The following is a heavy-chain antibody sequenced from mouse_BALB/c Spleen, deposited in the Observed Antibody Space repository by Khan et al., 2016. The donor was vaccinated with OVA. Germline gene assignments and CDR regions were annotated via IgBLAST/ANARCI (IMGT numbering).Heavy chain of an antibody. CDR3: ARRTGTWFAY. J-gene: IGHJ3*01. D-gene: IGHD4-1*01. Sequence: QLEESGPGLVKHSQSLSLTCTVTGYSITSDYAWNWIRQFPGNKLEWMGYISYSGSTSYNPSLKSRISITRDTSKNQFFLQLNSVTTEDTATYYCARRTGTWFAYWGQGTLVTVSA. CDR1: GYSITSDYA. CDR2: ISYSGST. V-gene: IGHV3-2*02.